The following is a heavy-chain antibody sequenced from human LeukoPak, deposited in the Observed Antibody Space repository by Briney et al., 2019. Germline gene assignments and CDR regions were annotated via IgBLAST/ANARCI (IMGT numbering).Heavy chain of an antibody. CDR1: GFTLSSKY. J-gene: IGHJ4*02. CDR2: IYTGSST. Sequence: GGSLRLSCAASGFTLSSKYMSWVRQAPGKGLEWVSVIYTGSSTSEADSVNDRFHISRDNSKNTLYLQMNSLRAEDTAVYYCARRYRGYDWYDYWGQGTLVTVSS. D-gene: IGHD5-12*01. CDR3: ARRYRGYDWYDY. V-gene: IGHV3-66*04.